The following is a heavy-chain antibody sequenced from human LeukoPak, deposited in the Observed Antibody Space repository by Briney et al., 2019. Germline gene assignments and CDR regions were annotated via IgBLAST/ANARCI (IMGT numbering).Heavy chain of an antibody. D-gene: IGHD1-1*01. CDR1: GGSISTYY. CDR3: ARRHTASPGERFDY. J-gene: IGHJ4*02. Sequence: SSETLSLTCTVSGGSISTYYWTWIRQPPGKGLEWIGYIYYSGNTNYNPSLSSRVTISLDTSKSQFSLMLRSLTAADTAMYYCARRHTASPGERFDYWGQGILVTVSS. V-gene: IGHV4-59*08. CDR2: IYYSGNT.